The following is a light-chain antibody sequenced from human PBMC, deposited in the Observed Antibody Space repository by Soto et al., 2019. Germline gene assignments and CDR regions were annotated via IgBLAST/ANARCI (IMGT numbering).Light chain of an antibody. CDR3: QQYDGSPLYT. Sequence: EILLTQSPCTLSVYPEDSATLSCRACQRIRSTYLAWYQQKPGQAPRLLIYDASSRATGIPDRFSGSGSGTDFYLTISRLEPEDFAVYYCQQYDGSPLYTWGQGT. CDR1: QRIRSTY. CDR2: DAS. V-gene: IGKV3-20*01. J-gene: IGKJ2*01.